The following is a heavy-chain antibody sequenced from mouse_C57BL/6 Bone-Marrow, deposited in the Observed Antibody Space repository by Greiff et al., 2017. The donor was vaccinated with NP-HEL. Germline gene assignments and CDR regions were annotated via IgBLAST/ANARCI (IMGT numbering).Heavy chain of an antibody. CDR1: GYTFTNYW. V-gene: IGHV1-63*01. CDR3: TRGEVTAYYFDY. Sequence: VQLQQSGAELVRPGTSVKMSCKASGYTFTNYWIGWAKQRPGHGLEWIGDIYPGGGYTNYNEKFKGKATLTADKSSSTAYMQFSSLTSEDSAVYYCTRGEVTAYYFDYWGQGTTLTVSS. CDR2: IYPGGGYT. D-gene: IGHD2-13*01. J-gene: IGHJ2*01.